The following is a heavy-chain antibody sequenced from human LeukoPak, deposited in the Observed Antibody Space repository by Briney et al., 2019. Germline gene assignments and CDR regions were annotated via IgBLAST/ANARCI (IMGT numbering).Heavy chain of an antibody. D-gene: IGHD2-2*01. CDR1: GGSFSGYY. Sequence: PSETQSLTCAVYGGSFSGYYWSWIRQPPGKGLEWIGEINHSGSTNYNPSLKSRVTISVDTSKNQFSLKLSSVTAADTAVYYCARGRGPAARGPYNWFDPWGQGTLVTVSS. CDR3: ARGRGPAARGPYNWFDP. J-gene: IGHJ5*02. V-gene: IGHV4-34*01. CDR2: INHSGST.